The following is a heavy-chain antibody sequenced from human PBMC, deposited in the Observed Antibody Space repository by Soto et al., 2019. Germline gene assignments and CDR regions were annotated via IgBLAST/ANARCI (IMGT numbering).Heavy chain of an antibody. V-gene: IGHV1-2*04. CDR2: INPNSGGT. CDR1: GYTFTGYY. D-gene: IGHD3-16*01. J-gene: IGHJ4*02. CDR3: ARGLREHIGGFDY. Sequence: GASVKVSCKASGYTFTGYYMHWVRQAPGQGLEWMGWINPNSGGTNYAQKFQGWVTMTRDTSISTAYMELSRLRSDDTAVYYCARGLREHIGGFDYWGQGTLVTVSS.